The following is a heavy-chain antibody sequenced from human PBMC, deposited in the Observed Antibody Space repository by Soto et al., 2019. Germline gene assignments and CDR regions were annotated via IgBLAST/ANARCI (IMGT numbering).Heavy chain of an antibody. D-gene: IGHD6-13*01. V-gene: IGHV4-30-4*01. CDR1: GGSISSGDYY. Sequence: QVQLQESGPGLVKPSQTLSLTCTVSGGSISSGDYYWRWLRQPPGKGLEWIGSIYYSGSTSYNPSLKSRVTISVDTSKNQFSLTLNSVTAADTAVYYCASRHSSPYFDYWGQGTLVTVSS. CDR3: ASRHSSPYFDY. CDR2: IYYSGST. J-gene: IGHJ4*02.